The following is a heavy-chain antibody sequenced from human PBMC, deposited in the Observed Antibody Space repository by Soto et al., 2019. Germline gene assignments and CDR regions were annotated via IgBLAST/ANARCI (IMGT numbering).Heavy chain of an antibody. Sequence: QVQLVQSGAEVKKPGSSVKVSCKTSGGTFSSYAISWVRQAPGQGLEWMGGIIPIFGTANYAQKFQGRVTITADESTSTAYMELSSLRSEDTAVYYCARGRGRVTGTTHYYYYYGMDVWGQGTTVTVSS. D-gene: IGHD1-20*01. V-gene: IGHV1-69*12. J-gene: IGHJ6*02. CDR3: ARGRGRVTGTTHYYYYYGMDV. CDR2: IIPIFGTA. CDR1: GGTFSSYA.